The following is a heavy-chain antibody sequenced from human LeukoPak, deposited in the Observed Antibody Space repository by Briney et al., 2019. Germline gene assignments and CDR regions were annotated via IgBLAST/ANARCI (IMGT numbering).Heavy chain of an antibody. CDR2: IWYDGSNK. Sequence: GGSLRLSCAASGFTFSSYGMHWVRQAPGKGLEWVAVIWYDGSNKYYADSVKGRFTISRDNSKNTLYLQMNSLRAEDTAVYYCARAPNYGGKGAFDYWGQGTLVTVFS. CDR1: GFTFSSYG. J-gene: IGHJ4*02. V-gene: IGHV3-33*01. D-gene: IGHD4-23*01. CDR3: ARAPNYGGKGAFDY.